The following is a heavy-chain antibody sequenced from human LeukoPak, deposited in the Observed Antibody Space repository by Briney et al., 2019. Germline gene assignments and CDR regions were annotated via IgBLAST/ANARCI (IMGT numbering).Heavy chain of an antibody. CDR3: ARGGLEDAFDI. J-gene: IGHJ3*02. CDR1: GFTISTNY. D-gene: IGHD1-1*01. CDR2: IYSRGNT. V-gene: IGHV3-66*01. Sequence: GGSLRLSCAASGFTISTNYMSWVRQAPGKGLEWVSVIYSRGNTYYSDSAKGRFTIFRDNSMNTLYLQINSRRDADTAVYYCARGGLEDAFDIWGLGTVVTVSS.